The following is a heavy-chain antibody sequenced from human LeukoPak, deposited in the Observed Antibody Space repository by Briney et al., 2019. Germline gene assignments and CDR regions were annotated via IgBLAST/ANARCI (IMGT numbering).Heavy chain of an antibody. V-gene: IGHV3-53*01. J-gene: IGHJ4*02. D-gene: IGHD2-15*01. CDR3: ARDSRYCSGGSCYLDY. CDR2: IYSGGST. Sequence: GGSLRLSCAASGFTFSDYYMSWVRQAPGKGLEWVSVIYSGGSTYYADSVKGRFTISRDNSKNTLYLQMNSLRAEDTAVYYCARDSRYCSGGSCYLDYWGQGTLVTVSS. CDR1: GFTFSDYY.